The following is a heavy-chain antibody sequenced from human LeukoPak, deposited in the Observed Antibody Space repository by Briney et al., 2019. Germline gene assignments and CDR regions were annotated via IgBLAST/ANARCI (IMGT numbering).Heavy chain of an antibody. CDR1: GGSISSGSYY. D-gene: IGHD1-26*01. V-gene: IGHV4-61*02. CDR2: IYTSGST. CDR3: ARGRYSGTYSLDY. Sequence: SETLSLTCTVSGGSISSGSYYWSWIRQPAGKGLEWIGRIYTSGSTNCNPSLKSRVTMSVDTSKNQFSLKLSSVTAADTAVYYWARGRYSGTYSLDYWGQGTLVTVSS. J-gene: IGHJ4*02.